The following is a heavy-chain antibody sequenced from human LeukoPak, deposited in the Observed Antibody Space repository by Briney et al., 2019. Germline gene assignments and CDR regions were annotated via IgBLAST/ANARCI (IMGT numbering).Heavy chain of an antibody. CDR2: ISGSGGST. Sequence: PGGSLRLSCAASGFTFSSYAMSWVRQAPGKGLEWVSAISGSGGSTYCADSVKGRFTISRDNSKNTLYLQMNSLRAEDTAVYYCAKDSLLLWFGELWVDYWGQGTLVTVSS. J-gene: IGHJ4*02. V-gene: IGHV3-23*01. CDR3: AKDSLLLWFGELWVDY. CDR1: GFTFSSYA. D-gene: IGHD3-10*01.